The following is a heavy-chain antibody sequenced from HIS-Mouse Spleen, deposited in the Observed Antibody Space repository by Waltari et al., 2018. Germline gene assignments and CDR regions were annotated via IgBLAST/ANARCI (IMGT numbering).Heavy chain of an antibody. CDR2: IYYSGST. D-gene: IGHD6-13*01. CDR3: AGEIPYSSSWYDWYFDL. CDR1: GGSISSSSYY. V-gene: IGHV4-39*07. J-gene: IGHJ2*01. Sequence: QLQLQESGPGLVKPSETLSLTCTVSGGSISSSSYYWGGIRQPPGKGLEWFGRIYYSGSTYYNPSIKRRVTISVDTSKNQFSLKLSSVTAADTAVYYCAGEIPYSSSWYDWYFDLWGRGTLVTVSS.